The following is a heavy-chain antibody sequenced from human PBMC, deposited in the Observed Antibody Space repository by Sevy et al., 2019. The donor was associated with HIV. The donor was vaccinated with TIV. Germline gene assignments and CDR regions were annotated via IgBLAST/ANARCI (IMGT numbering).Heavy chain of an antibody. CDR3: ARCLSRSPMMVVIDYNYFNMDD. CDR2: IDHSGST. V-gene: IGHV4-34*01. Sequence: SETLSLTCGVSGGSFRGYYWNWVRQPPGKGLEWIGEIDHSGSTNYNPSLKSRVIISLDTSKYHFSRRLRSVTAADTAGYYCARCLSRSPMMVVIDYNYFNMDDWAKGTTVTVSS. CDR1: GGSFRGYY. D-gene: IGHD3-22*01. J-gene: IGHJ6*03.